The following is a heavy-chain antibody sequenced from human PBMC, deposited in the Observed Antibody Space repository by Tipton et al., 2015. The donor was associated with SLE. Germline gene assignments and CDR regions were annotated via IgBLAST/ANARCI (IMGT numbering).Heavy chain of an antibody. CDR1: GGSISSYF. CDR3: ARDSLNWGSYYHGMDV. CDR2: IFYTGST. Sequence: GLVKPSETLSLTCTVSGGSISSYFWTWIRQPPGKGLEWIGHIFYTGSTRYNPSLKSRVTISVDTSKSQIFLKMSSVTAADTAVYYCARDSLNWGSYYHGMDVWGQGTTVTV. J-gene: IGHJ6*02. V-gene: IGHV4-59*01. D-gene: IGHD3-16*01.